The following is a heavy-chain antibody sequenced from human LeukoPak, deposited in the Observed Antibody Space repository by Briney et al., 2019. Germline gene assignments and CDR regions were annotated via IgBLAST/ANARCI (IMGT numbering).Heavy chain of an antibody. V-gene: IGHV3-33*01. CDR1: GFTFSSYG. CDR3: ARDGQDIVVVPAAIPPYYFDY. CDR2: IWYDGSNK. Sequence: GRSLRLSCAASGFTFSSYGMHWVRQAPGKGLEWVAVIWYDGSNKYYADSVKGRSTISRDNSKNTLYLQVNSLRAEDTAVYYCARDGQDIVVVPAAIPPYYFDYWGQGTLVTVSS. J-gene: IGHJ4*02. D-gene: IGHD2-2*02.